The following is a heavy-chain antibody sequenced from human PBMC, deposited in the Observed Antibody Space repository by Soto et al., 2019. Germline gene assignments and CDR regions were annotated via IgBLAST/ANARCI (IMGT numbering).Heavy chain of an antibody. J-gene: IGHJ4*02. CDR1: GFTFSSYS. V-gene: IGHV3-23*01. Sequence: AGGSLRLSCAASGFTFSSYSMSWVRQAPGKGLEWVSAISGSGGSTYYADSVKGRFTISRDNSKNTLYLQMNSLRAEDTAVYYCAKVVGFLEWLSPPYYFDYWGQGTLVTVSS. D-gene: IGHD3-3*01. CDR2: ISGSGGST. CDR3: AKVVGFLEWLSPPYYFDY.